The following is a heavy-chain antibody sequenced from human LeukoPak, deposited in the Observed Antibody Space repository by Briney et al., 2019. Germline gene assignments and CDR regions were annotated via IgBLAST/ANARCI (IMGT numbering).Heavy chain of an antibody. J-gene: IGHJ4*02. V-gene: IGHV1-2*02. CDR1: GYTFIGYY. CDR3: ARDGVGETSIDY. Sequence: ASVKVSCKASGYTFIGYYMHWVRQAPGQGLEWMGWINPNSGGQNYAQKFQGRVTMTRDTSISTAYLELRSLGSDDTAFYYCARDGVGETSIDYWGQGTLVTVSS. CDR2: INPNSGGQ. D-gene: IGHD3-10*01.